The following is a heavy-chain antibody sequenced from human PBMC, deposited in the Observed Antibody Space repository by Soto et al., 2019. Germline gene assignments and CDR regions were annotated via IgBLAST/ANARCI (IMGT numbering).Heavy chain of an antibody. V-gene: IGHV4-59*01. CDR2: IYYSGGT. Sequence: PSETLSLTCTVSGGSISSYYWSWIRQPPGKGLEWIGYIYYSGGTDYNPSLKSRVTISVDTSKNQFSLKLSSVTAADTAVYYCARGDFWSGYYGLYFDYWGQGTLVTVSS. J-gene: IGHJ4*02. CDR3: ARGDFWSGYYGLYFDY. D-gene: IGHD3-3*01. CDR1: GGSISSYY.